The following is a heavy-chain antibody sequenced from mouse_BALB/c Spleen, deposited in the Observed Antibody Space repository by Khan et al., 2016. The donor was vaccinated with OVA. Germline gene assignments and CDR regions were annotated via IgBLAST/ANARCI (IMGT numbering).Heavy chain of an antibody. Sequence: QVRLQQSGAELVKPGASVRLSCKASGYTFTSYYLYWVKQRPGQGLEWIGDINPSSGGTNFNEKFKSKATLTVDKSSSTAYKQRNSLTSEASAVYYCTRSGYGSFAYWGQGTLVTVSA. CDR2: INPSSGGT. CDR3: TRSGYGSFAY. V-gene: IGHV1S81*02. J-gene: IGHJ3*01. CDR1: GYTFTSYY. D-gene: IGHD2-2*01.